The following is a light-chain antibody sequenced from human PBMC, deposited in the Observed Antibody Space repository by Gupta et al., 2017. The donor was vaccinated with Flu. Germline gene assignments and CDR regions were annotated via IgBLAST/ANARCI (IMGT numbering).Light chain of an antibody. CDR1: HSNIGINP. V-gene: IGLV1-44*01. CDR2: TDT. Sequence: QSALTQPLSASGTAAHIFLISCSGSHSNIGINPVNCYQQHPGTAPHHLIFTDTFRPSGVPDRFSASKTCTSASLAISGRQYEDEADYYCATWDDNLNAYVFGTGTKVTVL. J-gene: IGLJ1*01. CDR3: ATWDDNLNAYV.